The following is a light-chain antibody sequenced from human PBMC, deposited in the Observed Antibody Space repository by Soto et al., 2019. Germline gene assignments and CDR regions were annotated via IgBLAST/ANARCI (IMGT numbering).Light chain of an antibody. CDR1: QHISDV. CDR3: QQFYDLPIT. CDR2: DAS. V-gene: IGKV1-33*01. J-gene: IGKJ5*01. Sequence: DIQITQTPSALSASVGDRVPITCQASQHISDVLNWYQQQPGKAPKVLIYDASKLQTGVPSRFSGRGSGKDFTFTISSLQPDDSGTYYCQQFYDLPITFGQGTRLEIK.